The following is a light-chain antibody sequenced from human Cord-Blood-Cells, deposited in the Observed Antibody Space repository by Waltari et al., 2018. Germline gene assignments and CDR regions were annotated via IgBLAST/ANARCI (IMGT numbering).Light chain of an antibody. J-gene: IGKJ1*01. V-gene: IGKV3-20*01. Sequence: EIVLTQSPGTLSLSPGQRVTLSCSASQSVSSSYLAWYQQRPGQAPRLLIYGASSRATGIPDRFSGSGSGTDFTLTISRLEPEDFAVYYCQQYGSSPWTFGQGTKVEIK. CDR1: QSVSSSY. CDR3: QQYGSSPWT. CDR2: GAS.